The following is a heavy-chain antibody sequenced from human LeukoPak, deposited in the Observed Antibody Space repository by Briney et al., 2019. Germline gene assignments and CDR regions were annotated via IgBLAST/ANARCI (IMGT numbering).Heavy chain of an antibody. CDR1: GGSFSGYY. CDR2: INHSGST. CDR3: ARGLRGSRFDY. D-gene: IGHD2-15*01. V-gene: IGHV4-34*01. Sequence: SETLSLTCAVYGGSFSGYYWSWVRQPPGKGLEWIGEINHSGSTNYNPSLKSRVTISVDTSKNQFSLKRSSVTAADTAVYYCARGLRGSRFDYWGQGTLVTVSS. J-gene: IGHJ4*02.